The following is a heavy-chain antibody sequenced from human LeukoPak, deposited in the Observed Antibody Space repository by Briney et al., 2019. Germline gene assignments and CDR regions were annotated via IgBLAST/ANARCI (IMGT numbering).Heavy chain of an antibody. CDR2: IWYDGSNK. Sequence: GRSLRLSCAASGFTFSTYGMHWVCQAPGKGLEWVAVIWYDGSNKYYADSVKGRFTISRDNSKNTLYVQMNSLRAEDTAIYYCARDRVREAYFYYYGMDVWGQGTTVTVSS. V-gene: IGHV3-33*01. CDR1: GFTFSTYG. CDR3: ARDRVREAYFYYYGMDV. D-gene: IGHD3-10*01. J-gene: IGHJ6*02.